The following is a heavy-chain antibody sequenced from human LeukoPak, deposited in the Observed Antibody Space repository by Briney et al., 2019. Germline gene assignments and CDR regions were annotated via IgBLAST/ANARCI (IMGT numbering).Heavy chain of an antibody. Sequence: GGSLRLSCAGSGFTFSNAWMSWVRQAPGKGLEWVGLIKSNTDGGTTDYAAPVKGRFSISRDDSKKTLYLQMNSLKIEDTAVYYCTTLRDAYGDYELWGQGTLVTVSP. D-gene: IGHD4-17*01. J-gene: IGHJ4*02. CDR3: TTLRDAYGDYEL. V-gene: IGHV3-15*01. CDR1: GFTFSNAW. CDR2: IKSNTDGGTT.